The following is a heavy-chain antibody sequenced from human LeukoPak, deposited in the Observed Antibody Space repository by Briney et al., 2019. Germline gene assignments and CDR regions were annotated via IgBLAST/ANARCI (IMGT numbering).Heavy chain of an antibody. D-gene: IGHD5-24*01. CDR1: GLIASSNY. CDR2: IYGGGNT. CDR3: ATGGRSGMAFDF. V-gene: IGHV3-53*01. Sequence: GGSLTLSCSFSGLIASSNYMACVRQAPGKGLQWISFIYGGGNTLYADSVMGRFSISRDNSKTTLYLQMNSLRAEDTAVYYCATGGRSGMAFDFWGQGTLVTVSS. J-gene: IGHJ4*02.